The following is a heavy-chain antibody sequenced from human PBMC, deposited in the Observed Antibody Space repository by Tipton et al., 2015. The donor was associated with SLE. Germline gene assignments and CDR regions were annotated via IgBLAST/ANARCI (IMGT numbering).Heavy chain of an antibody. J-gene: IGHJ4*02. Sequence: TLSLTCTVSGGSSSSYYWNWIRQPPGKGLEWIGYIHYSGSTDYNPSFNSRVTISSGPSKNQFSLRLRSMTAADTAVYYCARETADYGDYLFDSWGQGTLVTVSP. CDR1: GGSSSSYY. CDR2: IHYSGST. D-gene: IGHD4-17*01. CDR3: ARETADYGDYLFDS. V-gene: IGHV4-59*01.